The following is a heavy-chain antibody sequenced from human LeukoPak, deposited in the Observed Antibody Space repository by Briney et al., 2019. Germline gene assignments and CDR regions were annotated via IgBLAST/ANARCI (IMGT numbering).Heavy chain of an antibody. CDR1: GYTFTHYA. D-gene: IGHD6-6*01. V-gene: IGHV7-4-1*02. Sequence: ASVKVSCKASGYTFTHYAVHWVRQAPGQRLEWMGWINTNTGNPTYAQGFTGRFVFSLDTSVSTAYLQISSLKAEDTAVYYCARVEYSSSSGLDYWGQGTLVTVSS. CDR2: INTNTGNP. J-gene: IGHJ4*02. CDR3: ARVEYSSSSGLDY.